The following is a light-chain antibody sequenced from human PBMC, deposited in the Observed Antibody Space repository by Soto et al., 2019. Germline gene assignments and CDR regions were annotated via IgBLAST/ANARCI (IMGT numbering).Light chain of an antibody. CDR2: KNN. Sequence: QSVLTQPPSASGTPGQRVTISCSGGSYNIGKNLVYWYQQRPGTAPKLLIFKNNARPPGVPDRFSGSNSGSSASLAISGLRSEDEADYFCAAWDDSLSAWVFGGGTKLTV. J-gene: IGLJ3*02. CDR1: SYNIGKNL. CDR3: AAWDDSLSAWV. V-gene: IGLV1-47*01.